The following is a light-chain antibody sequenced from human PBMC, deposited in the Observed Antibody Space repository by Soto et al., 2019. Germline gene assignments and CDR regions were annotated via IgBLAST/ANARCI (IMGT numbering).Light chain of an antibody. CDR2: AAS. CDR3: HQYGISPRT. Sequence: EIVLTQSPGTLSSSPGERATLSCRASRSVSSSDLAWYQQKPGQAPRLLIYAASSRATGIPDRFSGGGSGTDFTLTISRLEPEDFAVYYCHQYGISPRTFGQGTKVEIK. V-gene: IGKV3-20*01. CDR1: RSVSSSD. J-gene: IGKJ1*01.